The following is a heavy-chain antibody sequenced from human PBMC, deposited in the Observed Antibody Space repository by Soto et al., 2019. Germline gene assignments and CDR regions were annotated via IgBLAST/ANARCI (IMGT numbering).Heavy chain of an antibody. CDR3: ARGGEMATKSGLDY. D-gene: IGHD3-16*01. Sequence: QVQLQQWGAGLLKPSETLSLTCAVYGGSFSGYYWSWIRQPPGKGLEWIGEINHSGSTNYNPSLKSRVTISVDTSKNQVSLKLSSVTAADTAVYYCARGGEMATKSGLDYWGQGTLVTVSS. CDR2: INHSGST. V-gene: IGHV4-34*01. CDR1: GGSFSGYY. J-gene: IGHJ4*02.